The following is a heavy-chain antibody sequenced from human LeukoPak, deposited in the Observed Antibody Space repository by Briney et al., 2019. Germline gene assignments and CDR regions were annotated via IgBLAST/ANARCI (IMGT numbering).Heavy chain of an antibody. Sequence: ASVTASFTASGYTFTSYYMHWVRQAPGQGLEWMGIINPSGGSTSYAQKFQGRVTMTRDTSTSTVYMELSSLRSEDTAVYYCARVPGYSSGWSPRYNWFDPWGQGTLVTVSS. CDR3: ARVPGYSSGWSPRYNWFDP. J-gene: IGHJ5*02. CDR1: GYTFTSYY. CDR2: INPSGGST. V-gene: IGHV1-46*01. D-gene: IGHD6-19*01.